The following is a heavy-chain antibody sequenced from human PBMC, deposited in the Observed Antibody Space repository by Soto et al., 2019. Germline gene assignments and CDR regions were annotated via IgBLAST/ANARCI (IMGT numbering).Heavy chain of an antibody. V-gene: IGHV4-59*01. CDR3: AGLRRHNWFDP. Sequence: QVQLQESGPGLVKPSETLSLTCTVSGGSISSYYWSWIRQPPGKGLEWIGYIYYSGSTNYNPSLKRRVTISVDTSKNQFSLKLSSVTAADTAVYYCAGLRRHNWFDPWGQGTLVTVSS. CDR2: IYYSGST. J-gene: IGHJ5*02. CDR1: GGSISSYY. D-gene: IGHD4-17*01.